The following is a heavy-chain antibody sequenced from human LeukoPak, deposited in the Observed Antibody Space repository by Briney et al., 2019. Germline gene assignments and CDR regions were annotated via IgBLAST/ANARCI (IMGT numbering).Heavy chain of an antibody. D-gene: IGHD3-10*01. J-gene: IGHJ4*02. CDR3: AKDSSSTWFGGDSK. V-gene: IGHV3-23*01. Sequence: GGSLRLSCAASGFTFSSYAMSWVRQPPGKGLEGVSAISGSGGSTYYADSVKGRFTISRDNSKNTLYLQMNSLRAEDTAVYYCAKDSSSTWFGGDSKWGQGTLVTVSS. CDR1: GFTFSSYA. CDR2: ISGSGGST.